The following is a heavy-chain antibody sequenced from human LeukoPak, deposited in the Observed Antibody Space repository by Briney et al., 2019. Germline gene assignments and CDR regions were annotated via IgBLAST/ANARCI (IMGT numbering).Heavy chain of an antibody. Sequence: ASVKVSCKASGYTFTGYYMHWVRQAPGQGLEWMGWINPNSGGTNYAQKFQGRVTMTRDTSISTAYMELSRLRSDDTAVYYCAGDYCDSSGAVSAFDIWGQGTMVTVSS. CDR1: GYTFTGYY. D-gene: IGHD3-22*01. CDR2: INPNSGGT. CDR3: AGDYCDSSGAVSAFDI. J-gene: IGHJ3*02. V-gene: IGHV1-2*02.